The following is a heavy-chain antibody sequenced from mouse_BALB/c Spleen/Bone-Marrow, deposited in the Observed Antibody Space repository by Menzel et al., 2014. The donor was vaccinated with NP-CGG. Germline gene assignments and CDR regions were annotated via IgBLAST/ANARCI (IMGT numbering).Heavy chain of an antibody. D-gene: IGHD1-1*01. V-gene: IGHV5-12-1*01. Sequence: EVKVVESGGGLVKPGGSLNLSCAASGLSFSSYDMSWVRQTPEKRLEWVAYISSGGGSTYYPDTVKGRFTISRDNAKNTLYLQMSSLKSEDTAMYYCAREVLRDYFDYWGQGTTLTVSS. J-gene: IGHJ2*01. CDR2: ISSGGGST. CDR3: AREVLRDYFDY. CDR1: GLSFSSYD.